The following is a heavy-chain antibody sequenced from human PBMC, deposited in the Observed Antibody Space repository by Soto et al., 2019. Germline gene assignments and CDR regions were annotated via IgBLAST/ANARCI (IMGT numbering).Heavy chain of an antibody. V-gene: IGHV3-53*01. CDR2: IYSGGST. J-gene: IGHJ5*02. Sequence: GGSLRLSCAASGFSVNNNYMTWVRQAPGKGLEWVSLIYSGGSTTYADSVKGRFTISRDNSKNTLYLQMNSLRAEDTAVYYCAIYGYNAFFQSWGQGTLVTVSS. D-gene: IGHD5-12*01. CDR3: AIYGYNAFFQS. CDR1: GFSVNNNY.